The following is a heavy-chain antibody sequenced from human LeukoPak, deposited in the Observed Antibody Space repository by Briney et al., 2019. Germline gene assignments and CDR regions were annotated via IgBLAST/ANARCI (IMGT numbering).Heavy chain of an antibody. J-gene: IGHJ4*02. CDR1: GFTFDDYA. V-gene: IGHV3-43D*04. CDR2: INWDGGNT. D-gene: IGHD5-24*01. CDR3: AKDMTQMGTIWLDL. Sequence: GGSLRLSCAASGFTFDDYAMHWVRQPPGKGLEWVSLINWDGGNTYYGDSVRGRFTISRDNSKSSLYLEMNSLRAEDTAFYYCAKDMTQMGTIWLDLWGQGTLVTVSS.